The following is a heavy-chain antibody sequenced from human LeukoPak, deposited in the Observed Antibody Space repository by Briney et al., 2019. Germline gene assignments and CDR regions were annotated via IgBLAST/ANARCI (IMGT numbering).Heavy chain of an antibody. CDR3: ARDGEVYYYDSSGSWFDP. CDR1: GGSISSYY. Sequence: PSETPSLTCTVSGGSISSYYWSRIRQPAGKGLEWIGRIYTSGSTNYNPSLKSRVTMSVDTSKNQFSLKLSSVTAADTAVYYCARDGEVYYYDSSGSWFDPWGQGTLVTVSS. V-gene: IGHV4-4*07. D-gene: IGHD3-22*01. CDR2: IYTSGST. J-gene: IGHJ5*02.